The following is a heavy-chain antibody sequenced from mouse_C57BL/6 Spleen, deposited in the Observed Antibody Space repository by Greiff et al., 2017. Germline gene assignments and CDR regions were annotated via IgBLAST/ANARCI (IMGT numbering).Heavy chain of an antibody. J-gene: IGHJ3*01. CDR3: TRSIPFAY. Sequence: EVQLQQSGAELVRPGASVKLSCTASGFNIKDDNMHWVKQRPEQGLEWIGWIDPENGDTEYASKFQGKATITADTASNTAYLQLSSLTSEDTAVYYCTRSIPFAYWGQGTLVTVSA. V-gene: IGHV14-4*01. CDR2: IDPENGDT. D-gene: IGHD1-1*01. CDR1: GFNIKDDN.